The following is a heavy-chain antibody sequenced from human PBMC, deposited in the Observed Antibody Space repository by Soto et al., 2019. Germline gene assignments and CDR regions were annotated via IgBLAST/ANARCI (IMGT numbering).Heavy chain of an antibody. D-gene: IGHD2-15*01. CDR1: GFTFSDYY. Sequence: GGSLRLSCAASGFTFSDYYMSWIRQAPGKGLEWVSYISSSGSTIYYADSVKGRFTISRDNAKNSLYLQMNSLRAEYTAVYYCAGDMGYCSGGSCYFDFWGHGTLVTVSS. V-gene: IGHV3-11*01. CDR3: AGDMGYCSGGSCYFDF. J-gene: IGHJ4*01. CDR2: ISSSGSTI.